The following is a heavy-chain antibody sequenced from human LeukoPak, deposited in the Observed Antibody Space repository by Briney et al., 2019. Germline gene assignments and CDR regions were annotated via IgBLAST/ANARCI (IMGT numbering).Heavy chain of an antibody. Sequence: GASVKVSCKASGGTFSSYAISWVRQAPGQGLEWMGGIIPIFGTANYAQKFQGRVTITTDESTSTAYMELSSLRSEDTAVYYCARFRGSYLDPWGQGTLVTVSS. CDR1: GGTFSSYA. J-gene: IGHJ5*02. V-gene: IGHV1-69*05. CDR3: ARFRGSYLDP. D-gene: IGHD1-26*01. CDR2: IIPIFGTA.